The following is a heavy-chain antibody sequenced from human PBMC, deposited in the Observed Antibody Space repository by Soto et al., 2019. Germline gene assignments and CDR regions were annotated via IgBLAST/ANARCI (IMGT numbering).Heavy chain of an antibody. CDR1: GGSISSGGYY. V-gene: IGHV4-31*03. J-gene: IGHJ5*02. Sequence: KPSETLSLTCTVSGGSISSGGYYWSWIRQHPGKGLEWIGYIYYSGSTYYNPSLKSRVTISVDTSKNQFSLKLSSVTAADTAVYYCARGLSGSYSWFDPWGQGTLVTVSS. CDR3: ARGLSGSYSWFDP. CDR2: IYYSGST. D-gene: IGHD1-26*01.